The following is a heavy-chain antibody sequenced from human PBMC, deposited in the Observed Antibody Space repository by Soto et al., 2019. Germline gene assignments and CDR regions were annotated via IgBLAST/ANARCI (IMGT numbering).Heavy chain of an antibody. CDR3: AGASGIAAAGTPGRGGGMDV. CDR2: IYYSGST. Sequence: KTSETLSLTCTVSGGSISSYYWSWIRQPPGKGLEWIGYIYYSGSTNYNPSLKSRVTISVDTSKNQFSLKLSSVTAADTAVYYCAGASGIAAAGTPGRGGGMDVWGQGTTVTVSS. J-gene: IGHJ6*02. V-gene: IGHV4-59*01. CDR1: GGSISSYY. D-gene: IGHD6-13*01.